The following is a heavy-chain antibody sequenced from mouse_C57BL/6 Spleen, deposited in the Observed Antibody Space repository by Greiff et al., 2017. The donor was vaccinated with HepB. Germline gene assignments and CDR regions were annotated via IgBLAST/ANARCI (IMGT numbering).Heavy chain of an antibody. CDR3: ARRGGTGFDY. Sequence: EVQLVESGGGLVKPGGSLKLSCAASGFTFSSYTMSWVRQTPEKRLEWVATISGGGGNTYYPDSVKGRFTISGDHAKNTLYLQMSSLRSEDTALYYCARRGGTGFDYWGQGTTLTVSS. CDR2: ISGGGGNT. J-gene: IGHJ2*01. CDR1: GFTFSSYT. V-gene: IGHV5-9*01. D-gene: IGHD4-1*01.